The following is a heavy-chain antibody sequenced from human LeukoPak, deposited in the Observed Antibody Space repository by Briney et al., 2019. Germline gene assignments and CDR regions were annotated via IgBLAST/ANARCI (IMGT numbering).Heavy chain of an antibody. V-gene: IGHV4-39*01. CDR1: GDFITAYY. J-gene: IGHJ4*02. CDR2: IYYSGGT. CDR3: ARKDSSGAYFDY. Sequence: PSETLSLTCTVSGDFITAYYWSWIRQPPGEGLEWIGSIYYSGGTYYNPSLKSRVTISVDTSKNQFSLKLSSVTAADTAVYYCARKDSSGAYFDYWGQGTLVTVSS. D-gene: IGHD3-22*01.